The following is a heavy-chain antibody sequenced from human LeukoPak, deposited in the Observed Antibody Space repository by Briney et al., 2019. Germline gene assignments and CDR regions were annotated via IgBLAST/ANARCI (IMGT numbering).Heavy chain of an antibody. CDR2: IRYDGSNK. Sequence: PGGSLRLSCAASGFTFSSYGMHWVRQAPGKGLEWVAFIRYDGSNKYYADSVKGRFTISRDNSKNTLYLQMNSLRAEDTAVYYCAKDQGDYGDTVGILDYWGQGTLATVSS. D-gene: IGHD4-17*01. CDR1: GFTFSSYG. V-gene: IGHV3-30*02. J-gene: IGHJ4*02. CDR3: AKDQGDYGDTVGILDY.